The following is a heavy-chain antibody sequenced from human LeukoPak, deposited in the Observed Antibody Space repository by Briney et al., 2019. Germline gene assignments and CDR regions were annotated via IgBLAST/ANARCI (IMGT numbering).Heavy chain of an antibody. CDR1: GGSISSSNSY. J-gene: IGHJ4*02. CDR2: IYYSGNT. D-gene: IGHD3/OR15-3a*01. V-gene: IGHV4-39*01. CDR3: ARQTGSGLFILP. Sequence: SETLSLTCTVSGGSISSSNSYWDWIRQPPGKGLEWIGTIYYSGNTYYNASLKSQVSISIDTSKNRFSLKLTSVTAADTAVYYCARQTGSGLFILPGGQGTLVTVSS.